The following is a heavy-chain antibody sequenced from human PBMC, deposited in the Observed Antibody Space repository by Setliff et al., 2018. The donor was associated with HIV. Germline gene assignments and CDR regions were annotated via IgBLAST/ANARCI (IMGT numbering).Heavy chain of an antibody. CDR1: GYPISSGYY. CDR2: IYHSGST. D-gene: IGHD3-10*01. J-gene: IGHJ6*03. Sequence: NPSETLSLTCAVSGYPISSGYYWGWIRQPPGKGLEWIGTIYHSGSTYYNPSLKSRVTISVDTSKNQFSLGLSSVTAADTAVYYCARGRDYYGSGSYFNGRANSYYFMDVWGKGTTVTVSS. V-gene: IGHV4-38-2*01. CDR3: ARGRDYYGSGSYFNGRANSYYFMDV.